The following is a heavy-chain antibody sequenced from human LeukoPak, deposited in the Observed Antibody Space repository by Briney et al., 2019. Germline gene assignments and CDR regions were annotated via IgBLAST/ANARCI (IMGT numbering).Heavy chain of an antibody. CDR1: DLPVRSNY. Sequence: GSLRLSCAASDLPVRSNYMGWVRQAPGKGLECVSYISRDSSTTYAASVKGRFTTSRDNSGNTLYLQMNNLKTEDTAVYYCRVCGGDCSLIDTWGQGTLVTVSS. CDR3: RVCGGDCSLIDT. J-gene: IGHJ5*02. D-gene: IGHD2-21*02. V-gene: IGHV3-53*01. CDR2: ISRDSST.